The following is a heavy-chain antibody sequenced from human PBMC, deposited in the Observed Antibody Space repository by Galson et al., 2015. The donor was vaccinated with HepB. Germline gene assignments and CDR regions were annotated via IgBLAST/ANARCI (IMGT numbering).Heavy chain of an antibody. V-gene: IGHV6-1*01. D-gene: IGHD2-2*01. J-gene: IGHJ4*02. Sequence: CAISGDSVSSISAAWNWIRQSPSRGLEWLGRTYYRSKWYNDYALSVKNRITINPDTSKNQFSLQLNSVTPEDTAVYYCARAGYCSSTSCSPTRSSLDYWGQGTLVTVSS. CDR3: ARAGYCSSTSCSPTRSSLDY. CDR1: GDSVSSISAA. CDR2: TYYRSKWYN.